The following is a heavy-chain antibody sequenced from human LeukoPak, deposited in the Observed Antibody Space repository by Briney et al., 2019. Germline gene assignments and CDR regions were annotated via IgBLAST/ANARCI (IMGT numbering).Heavy chain of an antibody. D-gene: IGHD2-2*01. CDR3: AKGVVVAPDVTPFDY. CDR2: IRYDGSNK. Sequence: GGSLRLSCAASGFTFSSYGMHWVRQAPGKGLEWVAFIRYDGSNKYYADSVKGRFTISRDNAKNSLYLQMNSLRAEDTAVYYCAKGVVVAPDVTPFDYWGQGTLVTVSS. V-gene: IGHV3-30*02. CDR1: GFTFSSYG. J-gene: IGHJ4*02.